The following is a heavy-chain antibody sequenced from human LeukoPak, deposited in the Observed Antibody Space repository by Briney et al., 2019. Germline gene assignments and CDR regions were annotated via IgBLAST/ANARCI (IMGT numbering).Heavy chain of an antibody. Sequence: PGGSLRLSCSASGFTFSKYAMSWVRQAPGKGLEWVSTISGTGGSANYADPVKGRSTISRDNSRNTVYLQINSLRAEDTAVYYCGKTTVGYSSGQKPAWPVDYWGQGTLVTVSS. D-gene: IGHD5-18*01. J-gene: IGHJ4*02. CDR3: GKTTVGYSSGQKPAWPVDY. CDR1: GFTFSKYA. CDR2: ISGTGGSA. V-gene: IGHV3-23*01.